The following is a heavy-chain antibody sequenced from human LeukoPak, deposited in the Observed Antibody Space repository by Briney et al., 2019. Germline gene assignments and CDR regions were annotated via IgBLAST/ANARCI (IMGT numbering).Heavy chain of an antibody. V-gene: IGHV3-21*06. Sequence: PGGSLRLSCTPSGVIFSSYSLNWVPQAPGKGLEGGSPISGNSNYIFYRDSVKGRFTISRDNGKNSLYLQMNRLRAEDTALYYCARESGSYAFDIWGQGTMVTVSS. CDR2: ISGNSNYI. CDR1: GVIFSSYS. D-gene: IGHD3-3*01. J-gene: IGHJ3*02. CDR3: ARESGSYAFDI.